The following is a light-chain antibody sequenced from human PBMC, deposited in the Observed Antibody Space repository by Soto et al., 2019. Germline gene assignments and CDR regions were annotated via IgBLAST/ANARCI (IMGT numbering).Light chain of an antibody. CDR2: DAS. CDR1: QSVSSSY. J-gene: IGKJ2*01. Sequence: EIVLTQSPGTLSLSPGEGATLSCRASQSVSSSYLAWYQQKPGQAPRLLIYDASSRATGIPDRFSGSGSGTDFTLTISRLEPEDFAVYYCQRYDSLPYTFGQGTKLEIK. CDR3: QRYDSLPYT. V-gene: IGKV3-20*01.